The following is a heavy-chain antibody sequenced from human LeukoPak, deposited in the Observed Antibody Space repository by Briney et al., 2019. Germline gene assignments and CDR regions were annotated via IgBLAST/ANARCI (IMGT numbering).Heavy chain of an antibody. CDR3: ARAPTYYGSGSTFDY. Sequence: SETLSLTCTVSGGSISSSSYYWGWIRQPPGKGLEWIGSIYYSGSTYYNPSLKSRVTISVDTSKNQFSLKLSSVTAADTAVYYCARAPTYYGSGSTFDYWGQGTLVTVSS. CDR1: GGSISSSSYY. J-gene: IGHJ4*02. D-gene: IGHD3-10*01. V-gene: IGHV4-39*07. CDR2: IYYSGST.